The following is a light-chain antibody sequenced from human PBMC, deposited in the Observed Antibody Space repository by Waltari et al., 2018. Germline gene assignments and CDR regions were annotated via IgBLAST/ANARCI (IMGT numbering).Light chain of an antibody. J-gene: IGKJ1*01. CDR3: QQYDNWLGT. CDR2: GAS. V-gene: IGKV3-15*01. CDR1: RSIRSN. Sequence: EIVLTQPQPTLPVFPGERATLSCRPSRSIRSNLACYQHKPGQAPRLLIYGASTRATGIPARFSGSGSGTEFTLTISSLQSEDFAVYFCQQYDNWLGTFGQGTKVEIK.